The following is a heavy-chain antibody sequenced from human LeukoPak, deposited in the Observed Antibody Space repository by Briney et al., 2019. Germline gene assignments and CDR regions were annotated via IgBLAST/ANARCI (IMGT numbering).Heavy chain of an antibody. D-gene: IGHD6-13*01. CDR1: GDSISTSNSY. V-gene: IGHV4-61*05. Sequence: SETLSLPCTVSGDSISTSNSYWGWIRQPPGKGLEWIGYIYYSGSTNYNPSLKSRVTISVDTSKNQFSLKLSSVTAADTAVYYCARVGGAAAGTGTFFDYWGQGTLVTVSS. J-gene: IGHJ4*02. CDR2: IYYSGST. CDR3: ARVGGAAAGTGTFFDY.